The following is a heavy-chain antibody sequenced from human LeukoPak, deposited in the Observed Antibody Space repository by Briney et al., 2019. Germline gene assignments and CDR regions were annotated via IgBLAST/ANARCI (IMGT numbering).Heavy chain of an antibody. V-gene: IGHV3-66*01. CDR1: GFTVSINY. D-gene: IGHD2-15*01. J-gene: IGHJ4*02. CDR3: AEVGYTDTWYSSPPFDY. Sequence: GGSLRLSCAVSGFTVSINYMSWVRQAPGKGLEWVSIIYSGGSTYYADSVKGRFTISRDNSKNILYLQMNSLRAEDTALYYCAEVGYTDTWYSSPPFDYWGQGTLVTVSS. CDR2: IYSGGST.